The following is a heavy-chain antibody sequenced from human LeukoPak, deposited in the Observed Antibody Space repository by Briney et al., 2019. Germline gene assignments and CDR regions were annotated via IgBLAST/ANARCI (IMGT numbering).Heavy chain of an antibody. V-gene: IGHV4-38-2*01. D-gene: IGHD6-13*01. CDR2: IYQSGST. CDR1: GYSIRSDYY. Sequence: PSETLSLTCAVSGYSIRSDYYWGWIRQPPGKGLEWIGSIYQSGSTHYNPSLKSRGTISIDTSKNQFSLKLSSMTAADTAVYYCARNSSWYFDYWGQGTLVTVSS. J-gene: IGHJ4*02. CDR3: ARNSSWYFDY.